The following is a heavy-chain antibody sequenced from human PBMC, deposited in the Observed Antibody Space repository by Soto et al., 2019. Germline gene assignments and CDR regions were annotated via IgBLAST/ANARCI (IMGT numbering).Heavy chain of an antibody. CDR3: ARAGVFYDFWSGYGWFDP. CDR2: IYYSGST. CDR1: GGSVSSGSYY. D-gene: IGHD3-3*01. Sequence: QVQLQESGPGLVKPSETLSLTCTVSGGSVSSGSYYWSWIRQPPGKGLEWIGYIYYSGSTNYNPSLKSRVTSAVDXXKXQXXLKLSSVTAADTAVYYCARAGVFYDFWSGYGWFDPWGQGTLVTVSS. J-gene: IGHJ5*02. V-gene: IGHV4-61*01.